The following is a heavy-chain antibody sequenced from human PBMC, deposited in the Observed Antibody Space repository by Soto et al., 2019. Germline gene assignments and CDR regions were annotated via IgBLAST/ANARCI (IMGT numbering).Heavy chain of an antibody. D-gene: IGHD3-22*01. CDR3: ARSYYYVSSLHPPFDP. Sequence: SETLSLTCAVYGGSFSGYYWSWIRQPPGKGLEWIGEINHSGSTNYNPSLKSRVTISVDTSKNQFSLKLSSVTAADTAVYYCARSYYYVSSLHPPFDPWGQGTLVTVSS. CDR1: GGSFSGYY. V-gene: IGHV4-34*01. CDR2: INHSGST. J-gene: IGHJ5*02.